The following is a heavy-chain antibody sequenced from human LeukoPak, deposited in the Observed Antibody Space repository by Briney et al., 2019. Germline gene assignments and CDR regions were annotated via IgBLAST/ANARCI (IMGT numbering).Heavy chain of an antibody. D-gene: IGHD2-15*01. J-gene: IGHJ5*02. CDR3: ARCAYCSGGSCYSSMSWFDP. CDR1: GFTFSSYE. CDR2: INQDGSEK. V-gene: IGHV3-7*01. Sequence: GGSLRLSCPASGFTFSSYEMNWVRQVPGKGLEWVASINQDGSEKYYVDSVKGRFTISRDNAKNSLSLQMNSLRAEDTAVYYCARCAYCSGGSCYSSMSWFDPWGQGTLVTVSS.